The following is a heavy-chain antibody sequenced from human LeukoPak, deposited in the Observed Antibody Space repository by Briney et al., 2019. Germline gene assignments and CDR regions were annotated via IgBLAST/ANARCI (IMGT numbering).Heavy chain of an antibody. Sequence: GGSLRLSCAASGLTFSDSDMHWVRQASGKGLEWVGPIRTKSNGYATIYAASVKGRFTVSRDDSKKTAYLQMNSLKTEDTAVYYCTRSVFGVLSKACDYWGQGTLVTVSS. D-gene: IGHD3-3*01. J-gene: IGHJ4*02. CDR2: IRTKSNGYAT. CDR1: GLTFSDSD. V-gene: IGHV3-73*01. CDR3: TRSVFGVLSKACDY.